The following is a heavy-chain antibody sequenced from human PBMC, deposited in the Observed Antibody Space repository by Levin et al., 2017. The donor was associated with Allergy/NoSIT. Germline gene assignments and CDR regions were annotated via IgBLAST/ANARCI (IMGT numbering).Heavy chain of an antibody. D-gene: IGHD3-3*01. V-gene: IGHV3-49*01. CDR2: IRSEVYGGTT. J-gene: IGHJ4*02. Sequence: QAGESLKISCTASGFTFGDYAMSWFRQAPGKGLEWVGFIRSEVYGGTTEYAASVKGRFTISRDGSKNIAYLQMNSLKTEDTAVYYCTRFKRSGYDSWSYYYAGFDYWGQGTLVTVSS. CDR3: TRFKRSGYDSWSYYYAGFDY. CDR1: GFTFGDYA.